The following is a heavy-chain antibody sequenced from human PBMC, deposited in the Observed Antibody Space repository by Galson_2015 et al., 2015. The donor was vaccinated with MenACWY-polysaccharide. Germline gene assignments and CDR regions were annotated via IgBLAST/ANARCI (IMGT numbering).Heavy chain of an antibody. CDR1: GFTFRGYA. J-gene: IGHJ3*02. V-gene: IGHV3-30-3*01. CDR2: IPYDGSSK. CDR3: ARDGTRGVDSRAFDI. D-gene: IGHD1-1*01. Sequence: APRLSGEGSGFTFRGYAMQWARQAPGKGLEWEALIPYDGSSKYYADSVNGRFTISRDNSKNTVFLQMNSMRPEDTAVYYCARDGTRGVDSRAFDIWGQGTMFTVSS.